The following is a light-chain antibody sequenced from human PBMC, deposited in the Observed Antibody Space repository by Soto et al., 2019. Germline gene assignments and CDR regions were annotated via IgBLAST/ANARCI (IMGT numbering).Light chain of an antibody. J-gene: IGKJ1*01. CDR2: KAS. V-gene: IGKV1-5*03. CDR1: QSISSW. Sequence: QMAPSPSTPSASVGGRVTITCRASQSISSWLAWYQQKPGKAPKLLIYKASSLESGVPSRFSGSGSGTEFTLTISSLQPDDFATYYCQQYNSFWTFGQGTKVDIK. CDR3: QQYNSFWT.